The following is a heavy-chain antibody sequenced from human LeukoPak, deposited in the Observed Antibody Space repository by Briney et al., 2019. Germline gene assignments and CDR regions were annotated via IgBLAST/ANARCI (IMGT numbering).Heavy chain of an antibody. D-gene: IGHD6-19*01. V-gene: IGHV3-7*01. CDR3: AKDHKSGCYDY. CDR1: GFTFSDYY. J-gene: IGHJ4*02. Sequence: GGSLRLSCAASGFTFSDYYMSWIRQAPGKGLEWVANIKEDGSEENHLDSVKGRFSISRDNAKNSLYLHMNSLRAEDTAVYYCAKDHKSGCYDYWGPGILVTVSS. CDR2: IKEDGSEE.